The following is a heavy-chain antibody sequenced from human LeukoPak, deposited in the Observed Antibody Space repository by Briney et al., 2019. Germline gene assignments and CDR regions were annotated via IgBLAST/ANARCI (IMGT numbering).Heavy chain of an antibody. J-gene: IGHJ4*02. CDR2: ISGSGGST. CDR3: AKDGLRALFFYY. Sequence: GGSLRLSCAASGFTFSSYAMSWVRKAPGKGLEWVSAISGSGGSTYYADSVKGRFTISRDNSKNTLYLQMNSLRAEDTAVYYCAKDGLRALFFYYWGQGTLVTVSS. CDR1: GFTFSSYA. D-gene: IGHD4-17*01. V-gene: IGHV3-23*01.